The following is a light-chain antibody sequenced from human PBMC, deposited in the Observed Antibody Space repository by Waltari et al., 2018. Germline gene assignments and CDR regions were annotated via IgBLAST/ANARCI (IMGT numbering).Light chain of an antibody. J-gene: IGLJ2*01. CDR2: HVN. Sequence: QSALPQPASVFGSPGQSVTIPRTGPSINIGFSNYVSWYQHHPGKAPKLLIYHVNTRPSWVSNRFSGSKSGSTASLTISGLQAEDESDYYCSSYTTTITLEVIFGTGTKLTVL. CDR3: SSYTTTITLEVI. CDR1: SINIGFSNY. V-gene: IGLV2-14*03.